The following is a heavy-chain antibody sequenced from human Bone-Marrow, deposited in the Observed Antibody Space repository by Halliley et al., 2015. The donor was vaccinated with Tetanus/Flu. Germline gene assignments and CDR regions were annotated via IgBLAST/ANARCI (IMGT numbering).Heavy chain of an antibody. CDR2: INYRSTNM. V-gene: IGHV3-21*01. CDR3: ARRYGESHLYGMDV. Sequence: SFINYRSTNMYYADSVKGRFTVSRDNSKNSLYLQMTSLSAGDTAIYYCARRYGESHLYGMDVWGQGTTVIVSS. J-gene: IGHJ6*02. D-gene: IGHD2-15*01.